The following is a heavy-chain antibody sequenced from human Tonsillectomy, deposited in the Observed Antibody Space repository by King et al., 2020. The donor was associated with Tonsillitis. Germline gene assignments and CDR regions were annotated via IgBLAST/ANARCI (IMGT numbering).Heavy chain of an antibody. CDR2: IRYDGSNK. CDR1: GFTFSSYG. J-gene: IGHJ4*02. V-gene: IGHV3-30*02. CDR3: AKTGDYYDSSGYLS. Sequence: QLVQSGGGVVQPGGSLRLPCAASGFTFSSYGMHWVRQAPGKGLEWVAFIRYDGSNKYYADSVKGRFTISRDNSKNTLYLQMNSLRAEDTAVYYCAKTGDYYDSSGYLSWGQGTLVTVSS. D-gene: IGHD3-22*01.